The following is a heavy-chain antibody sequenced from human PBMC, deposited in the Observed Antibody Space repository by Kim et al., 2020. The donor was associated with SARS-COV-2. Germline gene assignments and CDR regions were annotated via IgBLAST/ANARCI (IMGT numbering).Heavy chain of an antibody. V-gene: IGHV3-23*05. D-gene: IGHD3-22*01. Sequence: GGSLRLSCAASGFTFSTYSMSWVRQAPGKGLEWVSTINYSGTDTDYADSVKGRFTLSRDKSKNTLYLQVNSLRAEDTAIYYCARLSGYYYTTFDYWAREP. J-gene: IGHJ4*02. CDR1: GFTFSTYS. CDR2: INYSGTDT. CDR3: ARLSGYYYTTFDY.